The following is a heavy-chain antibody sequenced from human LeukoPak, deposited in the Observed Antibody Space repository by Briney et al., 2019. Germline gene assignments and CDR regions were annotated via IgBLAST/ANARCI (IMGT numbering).Heavy chain of an antibody. D-gene: IGHD2-2*01. CDR2: INPNSGGT. V-gene: IGHV1-2*06. CDR1: GYTFTGYY. CDR3: ARNSGGIVVVPTAAPDY. Sequence: ASVKVSCKASGYTFTGYYMHWVRQAPGLGLEWMGRINPNSGGTNYAQKFLGRVTMTRDTSISTAYMELSRLRSDDTAAYYCARNSGGIVVVPTAAPDYWGQGTLVTVSS. J-gene: IGHJ4*02.